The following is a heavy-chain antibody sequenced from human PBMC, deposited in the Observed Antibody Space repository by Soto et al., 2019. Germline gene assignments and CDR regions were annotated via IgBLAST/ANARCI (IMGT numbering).Heavy chain of an antibody. CDR2: INPNSGGT. J-gene: IGHJ4*02. V-gene: IGHV1-2*04. CDR3: AREGGRGYPTTKNYYFDY. CDR1: GYTFTGYY. Sequence: ASVKVSCKASGYTFTGYYMHWVRQAPGQGLEWMGWINPNSGGTNYAQKFQGWVTMTRDTSTSTVYMELSSLRSEDTAVYYCAREGGRGYPTTKNYYFDYWGQGTLVTVSS. D-gene: IGHD5-18*01.